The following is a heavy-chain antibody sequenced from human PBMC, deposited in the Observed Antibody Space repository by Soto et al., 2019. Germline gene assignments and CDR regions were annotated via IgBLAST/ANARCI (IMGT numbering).Heavy chain of an antibody. D-gene: IGHD2-15*01. CDR1: GGTFSSYA. CDR3: ARSQGGSSSLDIYYYYYYGMDV. CDR2: IIPIFGTA. V-gene: IGHV1-69*01. Sequence: QVQLVQSGAEVKKPGSSVKVSCKAPGGTFSSYAISWVRQAPGQGLEWMGGIIPIFGTAKYAQKFQGRVTITADESTSTGYMELSRLRCEDTAVYYCARSQGGSSSLDIYYYYYYGMDVWGQGTTVTVSS. J-gene: IGHJ6*02.